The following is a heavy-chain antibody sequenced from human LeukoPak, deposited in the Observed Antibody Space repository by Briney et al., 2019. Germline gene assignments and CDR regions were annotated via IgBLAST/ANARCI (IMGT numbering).Heavy chain of an antibody. V-gene: IGHV3-20*04. CDR2: INWNGGST. J-gene: IGHJ3*02. Sequence: GGSLRLSCAASGFTFGSYWMHWVRQAPGKGLEWVSGINWNGGSTGYADSVKGRFTISRDNAKNSLYLQVSSLRAEDTAWYYCARGQNYYGSGSQTFDIWGQGTMVTVSS. CDR1: GFTFGSYW. D-gene: IGHD3-10*01. CDR3: ARGQNYYGSGSQTFDI.